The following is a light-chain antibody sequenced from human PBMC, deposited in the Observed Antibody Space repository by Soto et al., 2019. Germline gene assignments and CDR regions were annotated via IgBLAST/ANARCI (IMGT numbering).Light chain of an antibody. Sequence: EIVMTQSPATLCVSPGERATLSCSASQSVSSNLAWYQQKPGQAPRLLIYGASNRATGIPARFSGSGSGTEFTLTISSLQSEDFAVYYCQQSNNWPPWTVGQGTKVEIK. CDR1: QSVSSN. CDR3: QQSNNWPPWT. CDR2: GAS. V-gene: IGKV3-15*01. J-gene: IGKJ1*01.